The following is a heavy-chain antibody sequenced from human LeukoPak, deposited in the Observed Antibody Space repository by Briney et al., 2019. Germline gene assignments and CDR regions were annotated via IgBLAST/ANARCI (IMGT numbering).Heavy chain of an antibody. CDR2: INAGNGNT. V-gene: IGHV1-3*01. CDR3: ARDLYSSGWYGAFDI. D-gene: IGHD6-19*01. J-gene: IGHJ3*02. Sequence: GASVKVSCKASGYTFTSYAMHWVRQAPGQRLEWMGWINAGNGNTKYSQKFQGRVTITRDTSASTAYMELSSLRSEDTAVYYCARDLYSSGWYGAFDIWGQGTMVTVSS. CDR1: GYTFTSYA.